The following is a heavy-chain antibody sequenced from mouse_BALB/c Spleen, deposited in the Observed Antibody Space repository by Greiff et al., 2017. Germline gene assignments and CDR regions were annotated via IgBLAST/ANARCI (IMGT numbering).Heavy chain of an antibody. CDR1: GFSLTSYG. D-gene: IGHD2-1*01. Sequence: QVQLKESGPGLVQPSQSLSITCTVSGFSLTSYGVHWVRQSPGKGLEWLGVIWSGGSTDYNAAFISRLSISKDNSKSQVFLKMNSLQTDDTARYYCARAGTGNYYAMDYWGQGTSVTVSS. J-gene: IGHJ4*01. CDR2: IWSGGST. V-gene: IGHV2-4-1*01. CDR3: ARAGTGNYYAMDY.